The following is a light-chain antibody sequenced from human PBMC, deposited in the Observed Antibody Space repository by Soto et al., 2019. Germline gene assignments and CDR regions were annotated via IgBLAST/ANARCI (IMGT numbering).Light chain of an antibody. J-gene: IGLJ2*01. Sequence: QSVLTQAPSASGTPGQRVTISCSGSSSNIGTNTVNWYQQLPGTAPKLLIYTNNRRPSGVPDRFSGSKSGTSASLAISGLQSGDEADYWCATWDDSLNAVVFGGGTKLTVL. CDR2: TNN. V-gene: IGLV1-44*01. CDR1: SSNIGTNT. CDR3: ATWDDSLNAVV.